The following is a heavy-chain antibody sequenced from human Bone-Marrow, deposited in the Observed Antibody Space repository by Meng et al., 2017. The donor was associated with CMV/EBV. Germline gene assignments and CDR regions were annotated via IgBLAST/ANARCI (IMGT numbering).Heavy chain of an antibody. Sequence: ETLSLTCTVSGGSISSYYWSWVRQAPGKGLEWVSFISSSSSYIYYADSMKGRFTISRDNAKNSVSLLMNSLRAEDTAVYYCARVGSSNLDYWGQGTLVTVSS. J-gene: IGHJ4*02. CDR1: GGSISSYY. V-gene: IGHV3-21*01. D-gene: IGHD3-16*01. CDR2: ISSSSSYI. CDR3: ARVGSSNLDY.